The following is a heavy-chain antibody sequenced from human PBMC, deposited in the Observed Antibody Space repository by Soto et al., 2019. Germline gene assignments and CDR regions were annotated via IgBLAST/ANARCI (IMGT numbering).Heavy chain of an antibody. Sequence: ASVTVSCKDSGGTFRNYPINWVRQAPGQGLEWMGSIFPLTDIPDYAQNFQARLTISADKSTSTAYMELSSLTSDDTAMYFCARGPLVVLNYFESWGQGTLVTVSS. V-gene: IGHV1-69*04. CDR2: IFPLTDIP. CDR3: ARGPLVVLNYFES. CDR1: GGTFRNYP. J-gene: IGHJ4*02.